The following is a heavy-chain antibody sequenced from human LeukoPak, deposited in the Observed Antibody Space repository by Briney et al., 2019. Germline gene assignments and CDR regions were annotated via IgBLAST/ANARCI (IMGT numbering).Heavy chain of an antibody. CDR2: IYYSGNT. CDR3: ARGQFWSGYSI. J-gene: IGHJ4*02. CDR1: GGSISSSSYY. V-gene: IGHV4-61*05. D-gene: IGHD3-3*02. Sequence: SETLSLTCTVSGGSISSSSYYWGWIRQPPGKGLEWIGYIYYSGNTNYNPSLKSRVTISVDTSKNQFSLNLSSVTAADTAVYYCARGQFWSGYSIWGQGTLVTVSS.